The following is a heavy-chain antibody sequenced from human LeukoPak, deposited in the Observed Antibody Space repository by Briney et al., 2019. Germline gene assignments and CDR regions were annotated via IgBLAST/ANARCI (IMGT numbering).Heavy chain of an antibody. CDR1: GFSVGGDN. V-gene: IGHV3-53*01. Sequence: GGSLRLSCAASGFSVGGDNMSWVRQAPGKGLEWVSVTYTDGNTYYADSVKGRFTASRDSSKNMLYLQMNSLRAEDTAVYYCARAVRPCSATRCISINSFDYWGQGTLVAVSS. D-gene: IGHD2-15*01. J-gene: IGHJ4*02. CDR3: ARAVRPCSATRCISINSFDY. CDR2: TYTDGNT.